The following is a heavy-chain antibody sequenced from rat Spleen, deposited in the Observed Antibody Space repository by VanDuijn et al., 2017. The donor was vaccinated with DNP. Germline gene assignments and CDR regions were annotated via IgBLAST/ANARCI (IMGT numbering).Heavy chain of an antibody. CDR2: ISYDGSRT. Sequence: EVQLVESGGGLVQPGRSLKLSCAASGFTFSDYAMAWVRQAPKKGLEWVATISYDGSRTYYRDSVKGRFTISRDNAKSTLYLQMDSLRSEDTATYYCATARFDYWGQGVMVTVSS. CDR3: ATARFDY. D-gene: IGHD1-4*01. V-gene: IGHV5-7*01. J-gene: IGHJ2*01. CDR1: GFTFSDYA.